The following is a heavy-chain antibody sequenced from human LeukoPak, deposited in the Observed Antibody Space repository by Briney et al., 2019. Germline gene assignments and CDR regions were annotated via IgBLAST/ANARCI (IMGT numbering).Heavy chain of an antibody. V-gene: IGHV3-74*01. J-gene: IGHJ4*02. CDR1: GFTFSRYG. CDR2: VKTDGRTT. Sequence: GGSLRLSCAAAGFTFSRYGMHWVRQAPGKGLVWVSHVKTDGRTTHYADSVKGRFTTSRDNAKNTLYLQMNSLRAEDTAVYYCARSSYYEDLFDYWGQGTLVTVSS. CDR3: ARSSYYEDLFDY. D-gene: IGHD3-3*01.